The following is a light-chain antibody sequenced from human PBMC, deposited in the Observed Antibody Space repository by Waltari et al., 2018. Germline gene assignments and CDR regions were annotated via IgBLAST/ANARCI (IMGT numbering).Light chain of an antibody. Sequence: QSALTQPASVSGSPGQSITISCTGTSSDVGGYNYVSLYQQHPGKAPNLMIYDVSKRPSGVSNRFSGSKSGNTASLTISGLQAEYEADYYCCSYAGSSTLVFGGGTKLTVL. CDR1: SSDVGGYNY. CDR2: DVS. J-gene: IGLJ2*01. CDR3: CSYAGSSTLV. V-gene: IGLV2-23*02.